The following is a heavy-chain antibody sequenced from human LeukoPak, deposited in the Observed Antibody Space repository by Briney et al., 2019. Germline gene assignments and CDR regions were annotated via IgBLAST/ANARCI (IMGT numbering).Heavy chain of an antibody. CDR3: AKDSSGWYFDY. CDR2: ICGDGGSP. CDR1: GFTFDDYA. V-gene: IGHV3-43*02. J-gene: IGHJ4*02. Sequence: QPGGSLRLSCAASGFTFDDYAMLWLRQAPGKGLEWVSLICGDGGSPYYAASVKGRFTISRDNSKNSLYLQMNSLRTEDTALYYCAKDSSGWYFDYWGQGTLVTVSS. D-gene: IGHD6-19*01.